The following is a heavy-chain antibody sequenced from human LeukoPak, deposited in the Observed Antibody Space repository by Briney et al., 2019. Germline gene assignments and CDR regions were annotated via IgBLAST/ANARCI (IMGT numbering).Heavy chain of an antibody. J-gene: IGHJ4*02. D-gene: IGHD3-10*01. V-gene: IGHV4-31*03. CDR2: IYYSGST. CDR3: ARDQEDSGTDY. Sequence: SETLSLTCTVSGGSISSGDYYWSWIRQHPGKGLEWIGYIYYSGSTYYNPSLRSRVTISLDTSKNQFSLKLSSVTAADTAVYYCARDQEDSGTDYWGQGTLVTVSS. CDR1: GGSISSGDYY.